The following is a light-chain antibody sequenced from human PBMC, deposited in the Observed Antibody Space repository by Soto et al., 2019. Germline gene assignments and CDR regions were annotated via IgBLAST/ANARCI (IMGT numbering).Light chain of an antibody. CDR1: QSISSW. Sequence: DIQMTQSPSTLSASVGDRVTITCRASQSISSWLAWYQQKPGKAPKLLIYDASSLESGVTLRFSGSGSGTEYTLTISSLQPDDFATYYCQQYNNYPYTFGQGTKLEIK. CDR2: DAS. V-gene: IGKV1-5*01. J-gene: IGKJ2*01. CDR3: QQYNNYPYT.